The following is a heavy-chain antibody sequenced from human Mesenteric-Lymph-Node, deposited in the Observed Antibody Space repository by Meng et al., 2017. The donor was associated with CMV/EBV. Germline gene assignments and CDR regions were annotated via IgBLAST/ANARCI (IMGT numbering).Heavy chain of an antibody. V-gene: IGHV3-33*01. CDR3: ARDLYGGNKWYFDL. CDR1: GFTFSNYG. Sequence: GGSLRLSCAASGFTFSNYGVHWVRQAPGKGLEWVAVIWYDGSSKYYADSVKGRFTISRDNSKNTLSLQMNSLRAEDTAVYYCARDLYGGNKWYFDLWGRGTLVTVSS. D-gene: IGHD4-23*01. CDR2: IWYDGSSK. J-gene: IGHJ2*01.